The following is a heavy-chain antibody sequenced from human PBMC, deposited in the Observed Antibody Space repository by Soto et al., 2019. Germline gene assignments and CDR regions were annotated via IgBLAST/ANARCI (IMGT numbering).Heavy chain of an antibody. D-gene: IGHD2-2*01. CDR3: AITRDRFDY. Sequence: EVQLVESGGGLVQPGGSLRLSCAASGFTFSSYEMHWVRQAPGKGLEWVSYISSSGSTIYYADSVKGRFTISRDNAKNSLYLQMNSLRAEDTAVYYCAITRDRFDYWGQGPLVTVSS. CDR1: GFTFSSYE. V-gene: IGHV3-48*03. J-gene: IGHJ4*02. CDR2: ISSSGSTI.